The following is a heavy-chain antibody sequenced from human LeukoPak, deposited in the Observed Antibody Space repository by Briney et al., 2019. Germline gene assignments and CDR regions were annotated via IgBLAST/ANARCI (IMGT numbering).Heavy chain of an antibody. D-gene: IGHD2-2*01. CDR2: ISSSGSTI. CDR3: ARDRTKYCRSTSCPLDY. V-gene: IGHV3-11*01. CDR1: GFTFSDYY. Sequence: GGSLRLSCAASGFTFSDYYMSWIRQAPGKGLEWVSYISSSGSTIYYADSVKGRFTISRDNAKNSLYLQMNSLRAEDTAVYYCARDRTKYCRSTSCPLDYWGQGTLVTVSS. J-gene: IGHJ4*02.